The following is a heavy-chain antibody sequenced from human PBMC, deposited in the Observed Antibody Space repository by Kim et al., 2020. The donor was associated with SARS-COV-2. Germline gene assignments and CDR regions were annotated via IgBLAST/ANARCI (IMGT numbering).Heavy chain of an antibody. V-gene: IGHV7-4-1*02. J-gene: IGHJ6*02. CDR2: INTNTGNP. CDR3: AREGYSSSWYSYYYYYAMDG. CDR1: GYTFTSYA. Sequence: ASVKVSCKASGYTFTSYAMNWVRQAPGQGLEWMGWINTNTGNPTYAQGFTGRFVFSLDTSVSTAYLQISSLKAEDTAVYYCAREGYSSSWYSYYYYYAMDGWGQGTTVTVSS. D-gene: IGHD6-13*01.